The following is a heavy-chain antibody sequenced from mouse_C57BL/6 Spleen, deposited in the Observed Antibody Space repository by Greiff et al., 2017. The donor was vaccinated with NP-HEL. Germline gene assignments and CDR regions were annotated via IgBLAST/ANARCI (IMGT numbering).Heavy chain of an antibody. CDR3: ERAGGLLRSSYCFDY. D-gene: IGHD1-1*01. CDR2: ISNGGGST. Sequence: EVMLVESGGGLVQPGGSLKLSCAASGFTFSDYYMYWVRQTPEKRLEWVAYISNGGGSTYYPDTVKGRFTISRDNAKNTLYLQMSSLNSEDQAMYSCERAGGLLRSSYCFDYWGQGTTLTVSS. V-gene: IGHV5-12*01. CDR1: GFTFSDYY. J-gene: IGHJ2*01.